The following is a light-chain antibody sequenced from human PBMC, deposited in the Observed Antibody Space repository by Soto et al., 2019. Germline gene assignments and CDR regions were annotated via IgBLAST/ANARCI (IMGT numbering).Light chain of an antibody. J-gene: IGLJ1*01. V-gene: IGLV2-14*01. Sequence: QSALTQPASVSGSPGQSITTSCAGTSSDFGAYTYVSWYQQHPGKAPKLMIYDVSNRPSGVSNRFSGSKSGNTAFLIISGLQAEDEADHYCTSYTSNSTPYVFGGGTKVTVL. CDR2: DVS. CDR3: TSYTSNSTPYV. CDR1: SSDFGAYTY.